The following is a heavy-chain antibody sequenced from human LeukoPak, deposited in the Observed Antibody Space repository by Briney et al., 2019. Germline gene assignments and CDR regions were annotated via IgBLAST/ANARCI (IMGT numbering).Heavy chain of an antibody. CDR3: ARDRLGPSFSVSHFDL. Sequence: PGGSLRLSCVTSGFTFVDYGLSWVRRAPGKGLEWLCAINYNGAITDYADSVKGRFTISRDNAKNSLYLRMDSLRAEDTALYYCARDRLGPSFSVSHFDLWGQGTLVTVSS. CDR2: INYNGAIT. D-gene: IGHD3-3*02. V-gene: IGHV3-20*04. CDR1: GFTFVDYG. J-gene: IGHJ4*02.